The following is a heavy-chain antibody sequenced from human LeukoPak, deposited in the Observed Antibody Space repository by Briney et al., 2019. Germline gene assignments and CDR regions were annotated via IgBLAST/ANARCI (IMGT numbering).Heavy chain of an antibody. Sequence: KASETLSLTCTVSGGSISNYYWSWIRQPAGKGLEWIGRIYTSGSTNYNSSLKSRLTMSVDTSKNQFSLKLSSVTAADTAVYYCARLRPMGGSFPDSFDIWGQGTMVTVSS. CDR3: ARLRPMGGSFPDSFDI. J-gene: IGHJ3*02. CDR1: GGSISNYY. D-gene: IGHD1-26*01. CDR2: IYTSGST. V-gene: IGHV4-4*07.